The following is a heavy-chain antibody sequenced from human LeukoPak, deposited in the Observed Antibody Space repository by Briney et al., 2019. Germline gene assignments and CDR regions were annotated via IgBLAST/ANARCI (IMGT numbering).Heavy chain of an antibody. CDR3: ARVNYYDSSGFDY. CDR1: GGTFSSYT. Sequence: SVKVSCKASGGTFSSYTISWVRQAPGQGLEWMGRIIPILGIANYAQKFQGRVTTTADKSTSTAYMELSSLRSEDTAVYYCARVNYYDSSGFDYWGQGTLVTVSS. D-gene: IGHD3-22*01. J-gene: IGHJ4*02. CDR2: IIPILGIA. V-gene: IGHV1-69*02.